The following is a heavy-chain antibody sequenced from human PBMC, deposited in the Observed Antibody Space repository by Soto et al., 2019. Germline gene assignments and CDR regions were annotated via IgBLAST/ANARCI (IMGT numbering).Heavy chain of an antibody. CDR2: IIPIFGTA. CDR3: AGAPGLLMDNYGMDV. Sequence: ASVKVSCKASGGTFSSYAISWVRQAPGQGLEWMGGIIPIFGTANYAQKFQGRVTITADESTSTAYMELSSLRSEDTAVYYCAGAPGLLMDNYGMDVWGQGTTVTVSS. V-gene: IGHV1-69*13. J-gene: IGHJ6*02. CDR1: GGTFSSYA. D-gene: IGHD3-22*01.